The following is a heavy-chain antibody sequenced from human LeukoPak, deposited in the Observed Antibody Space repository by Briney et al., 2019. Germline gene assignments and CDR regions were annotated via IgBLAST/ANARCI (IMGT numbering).Heavy chain of an antibody. D-gene: IGHD6-19*01. CDR1: GFTFSSYA. V-gene: IGHV3-30-3*01. Sequence: GGSLRLSCAASGFTFSSYAMHWVRQAPGKGLEWVAVISYDGSNKYYADSVKGRFTISRDNSKNTLYLQMNSLRAEDTAVYYCARDVGIAVAGTAPSYYGMDVWGKGTTVTVSS. CDR2: ISYDGSNK. J-gene: IGHJ6*04. CDR3: ARDVGIAVAGTAPSYYGMDV.